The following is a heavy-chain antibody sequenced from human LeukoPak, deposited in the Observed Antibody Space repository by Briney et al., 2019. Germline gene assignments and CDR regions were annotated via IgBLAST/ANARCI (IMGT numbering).Heavy chain of an antibody. CDR3: SGGTVTTFGRNCFDP. Sequence: SETLSLTCTVSGGSISSGDYYWSWIRQPPGKGLEGIGYNYYSGSTYYNPFLKSRVTISVDPSKIQFSLKLSSVTAADTAVYYCSGGTVTTFGRNCFDPWGQGTLVTVSS. V-gene: IGHV4-30-4*01. J-gene: IGHJ5*02. D-gene: IGHD4-17*01. CDR1: GGSISSGDYY. CDR2: NYYSGST.